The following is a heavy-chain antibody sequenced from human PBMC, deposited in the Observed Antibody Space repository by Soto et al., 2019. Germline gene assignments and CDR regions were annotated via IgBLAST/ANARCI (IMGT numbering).Heavy chain of an antibody. V-gene: IGHV3-30-3*01. CDR1: GFTFSSYA. Sequence: QVQLVESRGGVVQPGRSLRLSCAASGFTFSSYAMHWVRQAPGKGLEWVAVISYDGSNKYYADSVKGRFTISRDNSKNTLYLQMNSLRAEDTAVYYCAREAAGHFDYWGQGTLVTVSS. J-gene: IGHJ4*02. D-gene: IGHD6-13*01. CDR2: ISYDGSNK. CDR3: AREAAGHFDY.